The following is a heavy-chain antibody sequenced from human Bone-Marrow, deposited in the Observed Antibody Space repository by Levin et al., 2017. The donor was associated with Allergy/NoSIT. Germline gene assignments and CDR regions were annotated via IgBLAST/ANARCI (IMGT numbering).Heavy chain of an antibody. J-gene: IGHJ5*02. V-gene: IGHV3-30*18. D-gene: IGHD3-10*01. CDR1: GFTFSSYG. CDR3: AKGGAYYYGSGSYSNWFDP. Sequence: GGSLRLSCAASGFTFSSYGMHWVRQAPGKGLEWVAVISYDGSNKYYADSVKGRFTISRDNSKNTLYLQMNSLRAEDTAVYYCAKGGAYYYGSGSYSNWFDPWGQGTLVTVSS. CDR2: ISYDGSNK.